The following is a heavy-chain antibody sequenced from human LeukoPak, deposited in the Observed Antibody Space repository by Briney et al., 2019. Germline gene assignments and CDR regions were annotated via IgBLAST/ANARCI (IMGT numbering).Heavy chain of an antibody. Sequence: GGSLRLSCAASGFTFSSYAMSWVRQAPGKGLEWVSAISGSGGSTYYADSVKGRFTISRDNAKDSLYLQMNSLRAEDTAVYYCARSGSKNSSSWYDAFDIWGQGTMVTVSS. CDR3: ARSGSKNSSSWYDAFDI. D-gene: IGHD6-13*01. CDR1: GFTFSSYA. V-gene: IGHV3-23*01. CDR2: ISGSGGST. J-gene: IGHJ3*02.